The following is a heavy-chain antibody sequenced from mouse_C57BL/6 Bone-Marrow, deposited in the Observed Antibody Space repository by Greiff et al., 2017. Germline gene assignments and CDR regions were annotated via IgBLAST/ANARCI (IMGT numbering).Heavy chain of an antibody. Sequence: QVQLKQSGAELARPGASVKLSCKASGYTFTSYGISWVKQRTGQGLEWIGEIYPRSGNTYYNEKFKGKATLTADKSSSTAYMELRSLTSEDSAVYFGARLPLYFDVWGTGTTVTVSS. V-gene: IGHV1-81*01. CDR2: IYPRSGNT. J-gene: IGHJ1*03. D-gene: IGHD2-12*01. CDR1: GYTFTSYG. CDR3: ARLPLYFDV.